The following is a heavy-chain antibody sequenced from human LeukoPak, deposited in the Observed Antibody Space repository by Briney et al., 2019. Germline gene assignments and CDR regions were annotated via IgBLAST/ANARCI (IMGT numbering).Heavy chain of an antibody. CDR3: ASGVVGIQLPIDY. J-gene: IGHJ4*02. CDR1: GGTFSSYA. D-gene: IGHD5-18*01. CDR2: INPSGGST. V-gene: IGHV1-46*01. Sequence: ASVKVSCKASGGTFSSYAISWVRQAPGQGLEWMGIINPSGGSTSYAQKFQGRVTMTRDMSTSTVYMELSSLRSEDTAVYYCASGVVGIQLPIDYWGQGTLVTVSS.